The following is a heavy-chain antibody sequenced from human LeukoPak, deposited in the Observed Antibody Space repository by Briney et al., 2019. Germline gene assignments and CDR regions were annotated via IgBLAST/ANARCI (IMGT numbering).Heavy chain of an antibody. V-gene: IGHV3-23*01. Sequence: GGSLRVSCAASGFTFSNYAMTWVRQAPGKGLEWVSAISGSAGTTYHADSVKGRFTISRDNSKNTLYLQMNSLRAEDTAVYYCAKRPRSTVTTKGDAFDIWGQGTMVTVSS. D-gene: IGHD4-17*01. CDR1: GFTFSNYA. J-gene: IGHJ3*02. CDR2: ISGSAGTT. CDR3: AKRPRSTVTTKGDAFDI.